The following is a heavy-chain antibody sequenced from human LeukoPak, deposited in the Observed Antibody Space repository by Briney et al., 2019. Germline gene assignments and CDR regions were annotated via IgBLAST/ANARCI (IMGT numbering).Heavy chain of an antibody. CDR1: EFSVGSNY. CDR3: ARDRGAPGLDY. V-gene: IGHV3-48*01. Sequence: GGSLRLSCAASEFSVGSNYMTWVRQAPGKGLEWVSYITFSSSIIYYADSVKGRFTISRDNAKNSLYLQMNSLRAEDTAVYYCARDRGAPGLDYWGQGTLVTVSS. D-gene: IGHD1-26*01. CDR2: ITFSSSII. J-gene: IGHJ4*02.